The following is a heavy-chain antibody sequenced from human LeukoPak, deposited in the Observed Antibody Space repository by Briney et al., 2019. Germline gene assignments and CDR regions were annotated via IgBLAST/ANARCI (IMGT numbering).Heavy chain of an antibody. Sequence: GRSLRLSCAASGFTFHDYAMHWVRQAPWKGLEWVSGITWNSVNIDYADSVRGRFTISRDNAKNSLYLQMNSLRAEDTALYYCAKGRGNSYGYQDYWGQGTLVTASS. CDR3: AKGRGNSYGYQDY. CDR2: ITWNSVNI. D-gene: IGHD5-18*01. V-gene: IGHV3-9*01. J-gene: IGHJ4*02. CDR1: GFTFHDYA.